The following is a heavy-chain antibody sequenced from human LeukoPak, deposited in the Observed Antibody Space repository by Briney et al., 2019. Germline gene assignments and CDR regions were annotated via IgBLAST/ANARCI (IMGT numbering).Heavy chain of an antibody. Sequence: PGGSLRLSCAASGFTVSSNYMSWVRQAPGKGLEWVSVIYSGGSTYYADSVKGRFTISRDNSKNTLYLQMNSLRAEDTAVYYCAQPTGYYYDSSGPLGYWGQGTLVTVSS. V-gene: IGHV3-53*01. D-gene: IGHD3-22*01. CDR3: AQPTGYYYDSSGPLGY. CDR1: GFTVSSNY. J-gene: IGHJ4*02. CDR2: IYSGGST.